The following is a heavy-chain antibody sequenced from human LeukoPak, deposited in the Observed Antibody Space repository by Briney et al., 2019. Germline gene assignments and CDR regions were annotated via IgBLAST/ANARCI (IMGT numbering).Heavy chain of an antibody. D-gene: IGHD5-24*01. J-gene: IGHJ4*02. V-gene: IGHV1-18*01. Sequence: ASVKVSCKASGYTFTRYGISWVRQAPGQGLEWMGWINPNNGNTNYAQRFQGRVTMTTDTSTSTAYMDLRSLRSDDTAVYYCARDPRTEDGYNLRGFDYWGQGTLVTVSS. CDR3: ARDPRTEDGYNLRGFDY. CDR1: GYTFTRYG. CDR2: INPNNGNT.